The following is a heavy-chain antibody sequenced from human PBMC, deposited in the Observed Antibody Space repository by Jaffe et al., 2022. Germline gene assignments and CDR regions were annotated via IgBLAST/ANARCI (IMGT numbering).Heavy chain of an antibody. V-gene: IGHV4-34*01. CDR3: ARGRGAGSYCSGGSCLRRLFDY. CDR2: INHSGST. J-gene: IGHJ4*02. Sequence: QVQLQQWGAGLLKPSETLSLTCAVYGGSFSGYYWSWIRQPPGKGLEWIGEINHSGSTNYNPSLKSRVTISVDTSKNQFSLKLSSVTAADTAVYYCARGRGAGSYCSGGSCLRRLFDYWGQGTLVTVSS. CDR1: GGSFSGYY. D-gene: IGHD2-15*01.